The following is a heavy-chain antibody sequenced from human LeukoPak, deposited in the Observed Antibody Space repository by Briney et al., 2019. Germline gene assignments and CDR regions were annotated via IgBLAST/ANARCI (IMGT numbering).Heavy chain of an antibody. CDR3: AREGLDSSSSGYFDY. CDR1: GYTVTGYY. J-gene: IGHJ4*02. D-gene: IGHD6-6*01. CDR2: INPRGGST. V-gene: IGHV1-46*01. Sequence: GASVKVSCKASGYTVTGYYMHWVRQAPGQGLEWMGIINPRGGSTSYAQKFQGRVTMTRDMSTSTVYMELSSLRSEDTAVYYCAREGLDSSSSGYFDYWGQGTLVTVSS.